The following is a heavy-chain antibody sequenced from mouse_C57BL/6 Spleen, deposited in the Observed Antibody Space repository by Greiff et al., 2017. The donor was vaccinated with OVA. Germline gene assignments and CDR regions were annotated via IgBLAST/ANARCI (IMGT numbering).Heavy chain of an antibody. D-gene: IGHD4-1*01. Sequence: EVNLVESGGGLVQPKGSLKLSCAASGFSFNTYAMNWVRQAPGKGLEWVARIRSKSNNYATYYADSVKDRFTISRDDSESMLYLQMNNLKTEDTAMYYCVRLGELGPLYYAMDYGGQGTSVTVSS. CDR3: VRLGELGPLYYAMDY. V-gene: IGHV10-1*01. CDR2: IRSKSNNYAT. J-gene: IGHJ4*01. CDR1: GFSFNTYA.